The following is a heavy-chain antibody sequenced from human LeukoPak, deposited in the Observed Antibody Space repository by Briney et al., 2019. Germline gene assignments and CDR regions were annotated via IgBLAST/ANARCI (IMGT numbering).Heavy chain of an antibody. J-gene: IGHJ5*02. CDR3: ARGSSSSSWYENWFDP. CDR1: GYTFTNYY. D-gene: IGHD2-2*01. V-gene: IGHV1-46*01. CDR2: INPSGGST. Sequence: GASVKVSCKASGYTFTNYYMHWVRQAPGQGLEWMGIINPSGGSTSYAQEFQGKVTMTRDTSTTTVYMEPSSLRSEDTAVYFCARGSSSSSWYENWFDPWGQGTLVTVSS.